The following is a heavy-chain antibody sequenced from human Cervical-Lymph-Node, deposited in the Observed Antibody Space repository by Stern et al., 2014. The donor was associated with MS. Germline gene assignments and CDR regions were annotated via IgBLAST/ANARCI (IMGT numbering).Heavy chain of an antibody. Sequence: EVQLVESGGDLVQPGGSLRLSCAASGFRFDDYDMHWVRQAPGEGLEWVSRISGNSADIAYADSVKGRFTISRDNGKKSLHLQMDSLRLEDTALYYCAKDTLYSLDGFDLWGQGTLVTVSS. J-gene: IGHJ3*01. V-gene: IGHV3-9*01. CDR3: AKDTLYSLDGFDL. CDR1: GFRFDDYD. D-gene: IGHD3-16*01. CDR2: ISGNSADI.